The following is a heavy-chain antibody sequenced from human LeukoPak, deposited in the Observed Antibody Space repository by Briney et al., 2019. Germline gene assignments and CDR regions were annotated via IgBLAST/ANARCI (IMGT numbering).Heavy chain of an antibody. CDR2: IWYDGSNK. V-gene: IGHV3-33*01. D-gene: IGHD1-14*01. CDR3: ARDRENQYFDY. CDR1: GLTFRNHG. J-gene: IGHJ4*02. Sequence: GRSLRLSCAASGLTFRNHGMYWVRQAPGKGLEWVAIIWYDGSNKYYADSVKGRFTISRDNSRHTLYLQMNSLRAEDTAVYYCARDRENQYFDYWGQGTLVTVSS.